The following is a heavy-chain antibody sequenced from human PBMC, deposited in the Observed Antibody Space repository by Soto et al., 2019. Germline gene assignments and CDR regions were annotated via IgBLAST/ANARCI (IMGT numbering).Heavy chain of an antibody. D-gene: IGHD2-15*01. V-gene: IGHV5-51*01. CDR2: IYPRDSET. CDR1: GYSFTNYW. Sequence: GESLKISCRGSGYSFTNYWIAWVRPVPGKGLEWVGIIYPRDSETRLSTSMQGRVTISVDTSTSTAYLQWSSLRASDTGIYYCEKQVRSEGPGDSWGQGTLLTVSS. CDR3: EKQVRSEGPGDS. J-gene: IGHJ5*01.